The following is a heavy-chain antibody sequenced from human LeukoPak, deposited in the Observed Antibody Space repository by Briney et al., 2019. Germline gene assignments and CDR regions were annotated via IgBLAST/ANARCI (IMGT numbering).Heavy chain of an antibody. Sequence: SETLSLTCSVPAGSISTFSWSWIRQPPWKELEWIGYMYDTGSPNYNPSLKSRVTISVDPSRNQFSLKLSSVTAADTAVYYCARLILGWLDHFDSWGQGALVTVSS. CDR1: AGSISTFS. CDR3: ARLILGWLDHFDS. J-gene: IGHJ4*02. V-gene: IGHV4-59*08. D-gene: IGHD3/OR15-3a*01. CDR2: MYDTGSP.